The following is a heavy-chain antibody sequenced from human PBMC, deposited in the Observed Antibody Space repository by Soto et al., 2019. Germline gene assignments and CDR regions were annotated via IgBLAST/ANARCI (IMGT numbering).Heavy chain of an antibody. CDR3: ARLGTMIVVFDY. D-gene: IGHD3-22*01. CDR2: VYHTGST. CDR1: GGSISSTNW. J-gene: IGHJ4*02. Sequence: SETLSLTCVVSGGSISSTNWWTWVRQTPGKGLEWIGEVYHTGSTKYNPSLKNRVTISADSSKNQFSLKLSSVTAADTAVYYCARLGTMIVVFDYWGQGTLVTVSS. V-gene: IGHV4-4*02.